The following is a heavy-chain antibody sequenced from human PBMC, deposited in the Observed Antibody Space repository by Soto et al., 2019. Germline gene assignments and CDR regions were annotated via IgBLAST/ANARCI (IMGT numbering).Heavy chain of an antibody. V-gene: IGHV1-46*01. CDR3: ARGDATKIVVTTYYAMDV. J-gene: IGHJ6*02. CDR1: GYTFTSYY. Sequence: ASVKVSCKASGYTFTSYYMHWVRQAPGQGLEWMGIINPSGGSTSYAQKFQGRVTITADESTTTVYMEVRSLTSEDTAVYYCARGDATKIVVTTYYAMDVWGQGTTVTVSS. CDR2: INPSGGST. D-gene: IGHD3-22*01.